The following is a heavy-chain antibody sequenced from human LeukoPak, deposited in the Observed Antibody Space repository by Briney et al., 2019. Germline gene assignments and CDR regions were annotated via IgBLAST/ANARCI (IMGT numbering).Heavy chain of an antibody. Sequence: PGRSLRLSCAASGFTFSSFAMHWVRQAPGKGLEWVAVISYDGSNKYYADSVKGRFTISRDNSKNTLYLQMNSLRAEDTAVYYCARGGRTTWHGMDVWGQGTMVTVSS. CDR3: ARGGRTTWHGMDV. J-gene: IGHJ6*02. CDR1: GFTFSSFA. V-gene: IGHV3-30-3*01. CDR2: ISYDGSNK. D-gene: IGHD4-17*01.